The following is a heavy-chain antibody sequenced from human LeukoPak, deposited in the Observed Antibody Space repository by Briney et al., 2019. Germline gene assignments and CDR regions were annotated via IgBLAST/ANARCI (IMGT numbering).Heavy chain of an antibody. CDR3: ARVALMVREVYYFDY. CDR2: IYHSGST. Sequence: SETLSLTCTVSGGSISSSSYYWGWIRQPPGKGPEWIGSIYHSGSTYYNPSLKSRVTISVDTSKNQFSLKLSSVTAADTAVYYCARVALMVREVYYFDYWGQGTLVTVSS. D-gene: IGHD3-10*01. V-gene: IGHV4-39*07. J-gene: IGHJ4*02. CDR1: GGSISSSSYY.